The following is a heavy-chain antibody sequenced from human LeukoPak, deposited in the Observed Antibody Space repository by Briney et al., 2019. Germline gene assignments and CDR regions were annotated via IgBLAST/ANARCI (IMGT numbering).Heavy chain of an antibody. J-gene: IGHJ6*03. Sequence: SETLSLTCTVSGGSISTYYWSWIRQPAGKGLEWIGRIYTSGSTNYNPSLKGRVTMSVDTSKNQFSLKLNSVTAADTAVYDCARGGDYFAYYYYYMDVWGKGATVTVSS. V-gene: IGHV4-4*07. CDR2: IYTSGST. D-gene: IGHD2/OR15-2a*01. CDR1: GGSISTYY. CDR3: ARGGDYFAYYYYYMDV.